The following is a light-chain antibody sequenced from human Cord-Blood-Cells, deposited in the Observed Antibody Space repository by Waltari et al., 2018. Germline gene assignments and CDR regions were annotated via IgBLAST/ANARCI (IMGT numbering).Light chain of an antibody. J-gene: IGLJ2*01. CDR3: AAWDDSLSGL. CDR1: SPNIGRNY. Sequence: QSVLTQPPSASGTPGQRATISCSGSSPNIGRNYVYWYQQPPGTAPKLPIYRNNQRPSGVPDRFSGSKSGTSASLAISGLRSEDEADYYCAAWDDSLSGLFGGGTKLTVL. CDR2: RNN. V-gene: IGLV1-47*01.